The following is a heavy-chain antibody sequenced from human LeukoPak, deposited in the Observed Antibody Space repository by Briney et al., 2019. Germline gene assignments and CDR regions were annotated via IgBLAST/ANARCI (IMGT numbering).Heavy chain of an antibody. D-gene: IGHD1-26*01. CDR3: ARSIVGATTWFDY. J-gene: IGHJ4*02. CDR2: INSDGGTT. Sequence: GGSLRLSCTASGFAFSSYWMHWVRLTPGKGLVWVSRINSDGGTTNYADSVKGRFTISRDNAKNTLYLQISSLGAQDTAVYFCARSIVGATTWFDYWGQGTLVAVSS. V-gene: IGHV3-74*01. CDR1: GFAFSSYW.